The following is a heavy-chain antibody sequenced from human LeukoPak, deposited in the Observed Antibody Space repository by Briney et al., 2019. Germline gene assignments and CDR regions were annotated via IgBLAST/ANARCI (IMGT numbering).Heavy chain of an antibody. CDR1: GDSMNSGSYF. CDR3: ARVGGDYSYYYMDV. J-gene: IGHJ6*03. Sequence: PSQTLSLTCTVSGDSMNSGSYFWHWIRQPAGKGLEFIGHIYSSGSTHYNPSLKSRVTISVDTSKNQISLKLSSMTAADTAVYYCARVGGDYSYYYMDVWGKGTSVTVSS. CDR2: IYSSGST. D-gene: IGHD2-21*01. V-gene: IGHV4-61*09.